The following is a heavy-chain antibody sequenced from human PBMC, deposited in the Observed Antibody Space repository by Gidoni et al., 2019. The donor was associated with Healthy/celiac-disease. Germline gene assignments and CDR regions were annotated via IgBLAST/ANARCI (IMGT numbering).Heavy chain of an antibody. V-gene: IGHV3-64D*06. CDR1: GFTLSSYA. Sequence: EVQLVESGGGLVQPGGSLRISCSALGFTLSSYAMHWVRQAPVKGLEYVSAISSNGGSTYYADSVKGRFTISRDNSKNTLYLQMSSLRAEDTAVYYCVKDWGRQAREAFDIWGQGTMVTVSS. D-gene: IGHD3-16*01. J-gene: IGHJ3*02. CDR3: VKDWGRQAREAFDI. CDR2: ISSNGGST.